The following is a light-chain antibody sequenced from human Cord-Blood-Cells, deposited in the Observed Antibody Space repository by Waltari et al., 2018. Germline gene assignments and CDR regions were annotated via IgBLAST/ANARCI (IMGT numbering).Light chain of an antibody. Sequence: DIVMTQSPLSLPVTPGEPASISCRPSQSLLHSNGYNYLDWYLQKPGQSPQLLIYLGSNRASGVPDRFSGSGSGTDFTLKISRVEAEDVGVYYSMQALQTPRTFGQGTKVEIK. J-gene: IGKJ1*01. CDR3: MQALQTPRT. CDR2: LGS. V-gene: IGKV2-28*01. CDR1: QSLLHSNGYNY.